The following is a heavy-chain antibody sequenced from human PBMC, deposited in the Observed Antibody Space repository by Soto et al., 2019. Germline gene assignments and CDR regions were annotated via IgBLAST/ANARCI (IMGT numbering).Heavy chain of an antibody. V-gene: IGHV1-46*01. CDR1: GYTFTSYY. D-gene: IGHD3-3*01. CDR3: ARGSRVFGVVPHYYYYYGMDV. Sequence: RASVKVSCKASGYTFTSYYMHWVRQAPGQGLEWMGIINPSGGSTSYAQKLQGRVTMTRDTSTSTVYMELSSLRSEDTAVYYCARGSRVFGVVPHYYYYYGMDVWGQGTTVTVSS. J-gene: IGHJ6*02. CDR2: INPSGGST.